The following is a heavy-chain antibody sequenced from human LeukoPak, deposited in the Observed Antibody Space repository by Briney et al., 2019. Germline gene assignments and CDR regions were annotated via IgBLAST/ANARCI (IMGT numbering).Heavy chain of an antibody. Sequence: ASVKVSCKVSGYTLTELSMHWVRQAPGKGLEWMGGFDPEDGETIYAQKFQGRVTMTEDTSTDTAYMELSSLRSEDTAVYYCARDQAHEDTAMVIDYWGQGTLVTVSS. V-gene: IGHV1-24*01. CDR3: ARDQAHEDTAMVIDY. CDR1: GYTLTELS. CDR2: FDPEDGET. J-gene: IGHJ4*02. D-gene: IGHD5-18*01.